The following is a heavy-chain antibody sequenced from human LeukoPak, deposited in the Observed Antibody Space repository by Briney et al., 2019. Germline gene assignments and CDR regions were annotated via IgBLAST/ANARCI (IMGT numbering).Heavy chain of an antibody. V-gene: IGHV3-30*03. CDR3: ARDRRGYDSSGYYFRDAFDI. CDR1: GFTFSSYG. CDR2: ILYDGSNK. D-gene: IGHD3-22*01. J-gene: IGHJ3*02. Sequence: GESLRLSCAASGFTFSSYGVHWVRHPPDKWLEWVAFILYDGSNKHFPDSVKGRFNIPRDNSKNTMYLQMTSLRAEDTAVYYCARDRRGYDSSGYYFRDAFDIWGQGTVVTVSS.